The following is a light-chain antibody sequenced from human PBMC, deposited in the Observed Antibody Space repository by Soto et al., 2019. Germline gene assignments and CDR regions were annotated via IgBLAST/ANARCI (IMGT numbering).Light chain of an antibody. CDR1: SSNIGAGYD. Sequence: SVVKQPHTVSGATGQSVNISCPGSSSNIGAGYDVHWYQQLPGGAPKLLIFANAYRPSGVPDRFSASRSGTAAALAIAGLQAEDEADYYCQSYESRLSPYLFGSGTKVTV. CDR2: ANA. J-gene: IGLJ1*01. CDR3: QSYESRLSPYL. V-gene: IGLV1-40*01.